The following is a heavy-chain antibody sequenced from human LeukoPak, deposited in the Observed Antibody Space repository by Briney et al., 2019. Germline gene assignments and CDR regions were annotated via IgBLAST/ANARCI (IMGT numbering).Heavy chain of an antibody. CDR2: IYYSGST. D-gene: IGHD3-22*01. V-gene: IGHV4-39*07. CDR3: AASQYYYDSSGYYSFDY. Sequence: PSETLSLTCTVSGGSIGSSSYYWGWIRQPPGKGLEWIGSIYYSGSTYYNPSLKSRVTISVDTSKNQFSLKLSSVTAADTAVYYCAASQYYYDSSGYYSFDYWGQGTLVTVSS. J-gene: IGHJ4*02. CDR1: GGSIGSSSYY.